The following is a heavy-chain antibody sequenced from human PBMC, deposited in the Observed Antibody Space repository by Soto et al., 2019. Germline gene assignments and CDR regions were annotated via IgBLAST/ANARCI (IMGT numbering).Heavy chain of an antibody. CDR1: GGSVSSNSYS. J-gene: IGHJ6*02. CDR2: IYSSENT. Sequence: QLQLQESGPGLVKPSETLSLTCTVSGGSVSSNSYSWGWVRQSPGKGLEWIGTIYSSENTYYNPSLLGRVTISVDTSKNEFSLRLGSVTAADTAVYYCARLNGYCVSTNCHGYYGMDVWGQGTTVTVSS. CDR3: ARLNGYCVSTNCHGYYGMDV. D-gene: IGHD2-2*03. V-gene: IGHV4-39*01.